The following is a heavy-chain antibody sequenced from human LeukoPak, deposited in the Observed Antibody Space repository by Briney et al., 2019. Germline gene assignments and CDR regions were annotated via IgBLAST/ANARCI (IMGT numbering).Heavy chain of an antibody. CDR3: ARVRRGFYYYGSGSYFDAFDI. J-gene: IGHJ3*02. Sequence: GSLRLSCAASGFTFSSYSMNWVRQAPGKGLEWVSYISSSSSTIYYADSVKGRFTISRDNAKNSLYLQMNSLRDEDTAVYYCARVRRGFYYYGSGSYFDAFDIWGQGTMVTVSS. V-gene: IGHV3-48*02. CDR2: ISSSSSTI. D-gene: IGHD3-10*01. CDR1: GFTFSSYS.